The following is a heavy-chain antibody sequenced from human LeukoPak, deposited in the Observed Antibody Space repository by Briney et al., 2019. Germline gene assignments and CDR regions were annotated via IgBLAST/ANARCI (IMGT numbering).Heavy chain of an antibody. Sequence: SETLSLTCTVSGGSISSYYWSWIRQPPGKGLEWIGYIYTSGSTNYNPSLKSRVTISVDTSNNQFSLKLSSVTAADTAVYYCARLGGAYCSSTSCFWFDPWGQGTLVTVSS. V-gene: IGHV4-4*09. CDR1: GGSISSYY. D-gene: IGHD2-2*01. CDR3: ARLGGAYCSSTSCFWFDP. J-gene: IGHJ5*02. CDR2: IYTSGST.